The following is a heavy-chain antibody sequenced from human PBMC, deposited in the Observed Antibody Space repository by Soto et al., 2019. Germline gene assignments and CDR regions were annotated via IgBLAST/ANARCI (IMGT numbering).Heavy chain of an antibody. J-gene: IGHJ4*02. D-gene: IGHD1-1*01. Sequence: PGGSLRLSCEASGFTFINYAMSWVRQAPGKGLEWVASISDTGGDSYYADSMDGRFTISRDNSKNTLYLQINSLRAEDTAVYYCVRDLYRSATMPCLDHWGQGTLVTVPQ. CDR3: VRDLYRSATMPCLDH. CDR2: ISDTGGDS. V-gene: IGHV3-23*01. CDR1: GFTFINYA.